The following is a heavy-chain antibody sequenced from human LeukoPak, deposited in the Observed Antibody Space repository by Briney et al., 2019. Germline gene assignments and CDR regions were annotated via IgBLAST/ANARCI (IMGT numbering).Heavy chain of an antibody. J-gene: IGHJ4*02. D-gene: IGHD1/OR15-1a*01. CDR1: GWTFSGFY. CDR3: AREHRSETRPIDY. V-gene: IGHV4-34*01. CDR2: INHSGST. Sequence: PSETLSFTCAVYGWTFSGFYWVWIGQPPGIGLKGIVEINHSGSTNYNPSLKSRVTISVDTPKNQSSLKLSSVTAADTAVYYCAREHRSETRPIDYWGQGTLVTVSS.